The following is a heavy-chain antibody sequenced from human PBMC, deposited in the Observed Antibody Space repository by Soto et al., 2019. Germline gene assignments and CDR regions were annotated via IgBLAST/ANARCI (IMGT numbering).Heavy chain of an antibody. D-gene: IGHD1-1*01. CDR1: GVTFSSYA. V-gene: IGHV3-23*01. Sequence: RVLRISCAASGVTFSSYAMSWVRQAQGKGLEWVSVIRGSGDRTYYADSVKGRFTISRDNSKNTLYMQMNTLRAEDTAVYYCAKQQGPGTPYYYAMDVWGQGTTVTVSS. CDR3: AKQQGPGTPYYYAMDV. CDR2: IRGSGDRT. J-gene: IGHJ6*02.